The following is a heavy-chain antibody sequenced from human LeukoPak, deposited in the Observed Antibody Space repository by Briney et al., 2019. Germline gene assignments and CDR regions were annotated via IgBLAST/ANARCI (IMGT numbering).Heavy chain of an antibody. CDR1: GGFFSGYY. D-gene: IGHD2-2*01. V-gene: IGHV4-34*01. CDR3: ARGRGPAARSLSL. J-gene: IGHJ2*01. Sequence: SETLSLTCAVYGGFFSGYYWGWIRQPPGKGLEWIGETNHDGNTYYNPSLKSRVTISVGTSKNQFSLKLISVTAADTAVYYCARGRGPAARSLSLWGRGTLVTVSS. CDR2: TNHDGNT.